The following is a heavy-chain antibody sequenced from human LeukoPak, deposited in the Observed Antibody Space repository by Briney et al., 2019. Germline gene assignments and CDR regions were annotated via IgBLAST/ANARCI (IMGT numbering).Heavy chain of an antibody. CDR3: AKTSARGYQIDY. CDR1: GFTFSSYA. Sequence: GGSLRLCCAASGFTFSSYAMSWVRQAPGKGLEWVSAISGSGSSTYYADSVKGRFTISRDNSKNTLYLQMKSLRAEDTAIYYCAKTSARGYQIDYWGQGTLVTVSS. J-gene: IGHJ4*02. V-gene: IGHV3-23*01. D-gene: IGHD2-2*01. CDR2: ISGSGSST.